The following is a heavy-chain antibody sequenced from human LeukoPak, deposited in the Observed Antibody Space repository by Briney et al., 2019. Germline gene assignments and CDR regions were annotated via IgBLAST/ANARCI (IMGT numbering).Heavy chain of an antibody. J-gene: IGHJ3*02. CDR2: ISYDGSNK. D-gene: IGHD2-15*01. Sequence: GSLRLSCAASGFTFSSYAMHWVRQAPGKGLEWVAVISYDGSNKYYADSVKGRFTISRDNSKNTLYLQMNSLRAEDTAVYYCARDLCSGGSCYDRDAFDIWGQGTMVTVSS. CDR3: ARDLCSGGSCYDRDAFDI. V-gene: IGHV3-30*04. CDR1: GFTFSSYA.